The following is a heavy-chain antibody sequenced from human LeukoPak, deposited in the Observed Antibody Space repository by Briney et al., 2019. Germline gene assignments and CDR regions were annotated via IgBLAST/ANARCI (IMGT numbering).Heavy chain of an antibody. J-gene: IGHJ3*02. CDR2: IYYSGST. CDR3: ARVESYPLRNAFDI. V-gene: IGHV4-59*01. CDR1: GGSTSSYY. D-gene: IGHD1-14*01. Sequence: PSETLSLTCTVSGGSTSSYYWSWIRQPPGKGLEWIGYIYYSGSTNYNPSLKSRVTISVDTSKNQFSLKLSSVTAADTAVYYCARVESYPLRNAFDIWGQGTMVTVSS.